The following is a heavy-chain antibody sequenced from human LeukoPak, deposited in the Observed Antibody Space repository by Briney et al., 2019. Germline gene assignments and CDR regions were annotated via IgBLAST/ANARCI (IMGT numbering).Heavy chain of an antibody. V-gene: IGHV4-34*01. CDR3: ARGREVWFRELFYFDY. CDR1: GGSFSGYF. Sequence: SETLSLTCGVYGGSFSGYFWTWIRQPPGEGLEWIGEINHSGNTNYNPSLKRRVTISLDTSKNRFSLNLSSVTAADTAVYYCARGREVWFRELFYFDYWGQGSLVTVSS. J-gene: IGHJ4*02. CDR2: INHSGNT. D-gene: IGHD3-10*01.